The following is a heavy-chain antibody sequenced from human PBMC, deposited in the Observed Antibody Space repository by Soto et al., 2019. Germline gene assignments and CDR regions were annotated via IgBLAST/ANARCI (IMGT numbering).Heavy chain of an antibody. CDR1: GGIFSTYG. D-gene: IGHD3-10*01. CDR3: ARDRDDYGSGNYYNRIDF. Sequence: ASVKVSCKASGGIFSTYGISWLRQAPGQGLEWMGGIIPLFGTPNYAQRFQGRVTITADESTSTAYMELSRLRSEDTAVYYCARDRDDYGSGNYYNRIDFWGQGTLVTVSS. V-gene: IGHV1-69*13. J-gene: IGHJ4*02. CDR2: IIPLFGTP.